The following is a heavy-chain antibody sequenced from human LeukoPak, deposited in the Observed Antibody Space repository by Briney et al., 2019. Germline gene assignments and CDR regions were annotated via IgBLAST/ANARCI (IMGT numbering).Heavy chain of an antibody. CDR1: GDSISRGGYY. CDR2: IYYSGST. D-gene: IGHD4-17*01. CDR3: ARDATTVTTGAAFDI. J-gene: IGHJ3*02. Sequence: SQTLSLTCTVSGDSISRGGYYWSWIRQHPGQGLKWIGYIYYSGSTYYNPSLKSRVTISVDSSKNQFSLILTSVTAADAAVYYCARDATTVTTGAAFDIWGQGTVVTVSS. V-gene: IGHV4-31*03.